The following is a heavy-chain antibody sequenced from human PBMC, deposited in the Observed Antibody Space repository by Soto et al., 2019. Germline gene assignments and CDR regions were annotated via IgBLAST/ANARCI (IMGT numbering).Heavy chain of an antibody. CDR1: GFTFGRYG. D-gene: IGHD2-2*01. V-gene: IGHV3-30*18. CDR3: AQDAKTGFSYAPGT. J-gene: IGHJ5*02. Sequence: VQLVESGGGVVQPGGSLRLSCIGSGFTFGRYGLHWVRQAPGKGLEWVAVISFTGTTKYNADSARGRFTISKDTSKSTVQLEISRLTADESAMYFSAQDAKTGFSYAPGTWGQGTLVTVSS. CDR2: ISFTGTTK.